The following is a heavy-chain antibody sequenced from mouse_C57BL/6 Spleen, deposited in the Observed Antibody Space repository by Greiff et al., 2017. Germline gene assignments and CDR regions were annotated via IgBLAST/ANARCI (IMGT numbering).Heavy chain of an antibody. CDR2: IHPSDSDT. Sequence: QVQLQQPGAELVKPGASVKVSCKASGYTFTSYWMHWVKQRPGQGLEWIGRIHPSDSDTNYNQKFKGKATLTVDKSSSTAYMQLSSLTSEDSAVYYCAWETMVTGFAYWGQGTLVTVSA. J-gene: IGHJ3*01. D-gene: IGHD2-2*01. CDR1: GYTFTSYW. V-gene: IGHV1-74*01. CDR3: AWETMVTGFAY.